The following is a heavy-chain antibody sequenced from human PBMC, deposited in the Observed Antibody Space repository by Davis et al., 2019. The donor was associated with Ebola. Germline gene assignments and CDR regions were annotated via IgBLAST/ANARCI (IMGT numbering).Heavy chain of an antibody. CDR3: VKSAYSYGPFDY. CDR1: GFTFSSFA. CDR2: VSNYGGST. Sequence: GESLKISCSASGFTFSSFAMYWVRQAPGKGLESVSDVSNYGGSTDYAEPVRGRFTISRDNSKNTLYLQMSSLRAEDTAVYYCVKSAYSYGPFDYWGQGTLVTVSS. V-gene: IGHV3-64D*06. D-gene: IGHD5-18*01. J-gene: IGHJ4*02.